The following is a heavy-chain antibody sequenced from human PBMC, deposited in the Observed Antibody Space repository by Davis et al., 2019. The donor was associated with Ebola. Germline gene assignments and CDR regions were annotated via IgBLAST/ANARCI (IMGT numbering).Heavy chain of an antibody. J-gene: IGHJ5*02. V-gene: IGHV4-39*07. CDR3: ARDKRVLMDDILTGYSWFDP. Sequence: SEILSLTCTVSGGSISSRSYYWGWIRQPPGKGLEWIGEINHSGSTNYNPSLKSRVSMSVDMSKNQFSLKLSSVTAADTAVYYCARDKRVLMDDILTGYSWFDPWGQGTLVTVSS. CDR2: INHSGST. CDR1: GGSISSRSYY. D-gene: IGHD3-9*01.